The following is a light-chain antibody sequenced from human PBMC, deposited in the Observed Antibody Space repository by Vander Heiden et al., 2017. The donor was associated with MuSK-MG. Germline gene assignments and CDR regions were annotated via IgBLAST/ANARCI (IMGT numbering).Light chain of an antibody. CDR1: SGPVSTTHY. V-gene: IGLV8-61*01. CDR3: VLSMSGGIYV. CDR2: STN. Sequence: QTVVTQEPSVSVSPGGTVTLTCALRSGPVSTTHYPSWYQQTPGQAPRTLIYSTNTRSSGVPDRFSGSILGNKAALTITGAQADDESDYYCVLSMSGGIYVFGTGTKVTVL. J-gene: IGLJ1*01.